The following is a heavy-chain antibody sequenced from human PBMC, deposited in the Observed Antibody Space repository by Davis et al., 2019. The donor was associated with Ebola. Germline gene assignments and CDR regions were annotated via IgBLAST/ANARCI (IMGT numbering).Heavy chain of an antibody. CDR3: ARDRFAYSSSSGFDY. V-gene: IGHV3-48*02. Sequence: GESLKISCAASGFTFSSYSMNWVRQAPGKGLEWVSYISSSSSTIYYADSVKGRFTISRDNAKNSLYLQMNSLRDEDTAVYYCARDRFAYSSSSGFDYWGQGTLVTVSS. D-gene: IGHD6-6*01. J-gene: IGHJ4*02. CDR1: GFTFSSYS. CDR2: ISSSSSTI.